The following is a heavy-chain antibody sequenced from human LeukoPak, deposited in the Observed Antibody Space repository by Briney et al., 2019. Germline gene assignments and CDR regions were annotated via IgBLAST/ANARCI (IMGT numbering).Heavy chain of an antibody. CDR3: ARDGVTIEAFDI. Sequence: SETLSLTCTVSGGSISSYYWSWIRQPPGKGLEWIGYIYYSGSTNYNPSLKSRVTISVDTSKNQFSLKLSSVTAADTAVYYCARDGVTIEAFDIWGQGTMVTVSS. V-gene: IGHV4-59*01. CDR2: IYYSGST. D-gene: IGHD4-23*01. J-gene: IGHJ3*02. CDR1: GGSISSYY.